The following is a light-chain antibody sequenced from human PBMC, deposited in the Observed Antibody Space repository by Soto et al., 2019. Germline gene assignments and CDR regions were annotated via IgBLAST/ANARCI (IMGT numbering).Light chain of an antibody. CDR1: SSNIGSNY. CDR2: RNN. CDR3: AAWDDSLRGV. Sequence: QSVLTKPPSASGTPGQRVTISCSGSSSNIGSNYVYWYQQLPGTAPKHLIYRNNQRPSGVPDRFSGSKSGTSASLAISGLRSEAEADYYCAAWDDSLRGVFGTGTKVTV. J-gene: IGLJ1*01. V-gene: IGLV1-47*01.